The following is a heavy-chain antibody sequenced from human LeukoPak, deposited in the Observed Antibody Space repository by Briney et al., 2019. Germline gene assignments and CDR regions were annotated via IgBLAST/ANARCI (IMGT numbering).Heavy chain of an antibody. V-gene: IGHV3-7*01. J-gene: IGHJ4*02. Sequence: GGSLRLSRAASGFTFSSYWMSCVRQAPGEGLEWVANIKQDGSEKYYVDSVKGRFTISGDNAKNSLYLQMNSLRAEDTAVYYCARGLGEFDYWGQGTLVSVSS. CDR2: IKQDGSEK. CDR1: GFTFSSYW. CDR3: ARGLGEFDY.